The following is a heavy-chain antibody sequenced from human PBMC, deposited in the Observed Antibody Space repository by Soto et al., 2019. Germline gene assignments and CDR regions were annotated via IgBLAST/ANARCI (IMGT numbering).Heavy chain of an antibody. D-gene: IGHD1-26*01. J-gene: IGHJ3*02. CDR3: AREWEDVFDI. CDR2: ITSSGSSR. CDR1: GFSFSNYE. Sequence: PGGSLRLSCAASGFSFSNYEMNWVRQAPGKGLEWIAYITSSGSSRYYADSVRGRFTISRDSAKSSLYLQMDSLRGEDTALYYCAREWEDVFDIWGQGTPVTVSS. V-gene: IGHV3-48*03.